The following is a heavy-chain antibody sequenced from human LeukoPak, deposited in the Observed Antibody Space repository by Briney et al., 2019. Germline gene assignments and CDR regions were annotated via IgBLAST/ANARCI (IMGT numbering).Heavy chain of an antibody. J-gene: IGHJ4*02. CDR3: ARDIPVLAGYHILFDY. CDR2: IIPIFGTA. D-gene: IGHD3-9*01. V-gene: IGHV1-69*13. CDR1: GGTFSSYA. Sequence: SVNVSCKASGGTFSSYAISWVRQAPGQGLEWMGGIIPIFGTANYAQKFQGRVTITADESTSTAYMELSSLRSEDTAVYYCARDIPVLAGYHILFDYWGQGTLVTVSS.